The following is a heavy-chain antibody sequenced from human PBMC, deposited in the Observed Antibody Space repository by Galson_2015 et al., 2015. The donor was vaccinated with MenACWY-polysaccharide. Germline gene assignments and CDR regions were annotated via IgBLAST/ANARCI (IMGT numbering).Heavy chain of an antibody. J-gene: IGHJ4*02. Sequence: LSITCDVSGGSTSSYYWSWWRQPPGPGLERSGHIAYRGRTNYNHSLESRVTISMGTAKHTISLNLISVSAADTALYYYASVRALRQHIAAATYYFDSWGQGALVTVSS. CDR3: ASVRALRQHIAAATYYFDS. CDR1: GGSTSSYY. V-gene: IGHV4-59*01. CDR2: IAYRGRT. D-gene: IGHD6-25*01.